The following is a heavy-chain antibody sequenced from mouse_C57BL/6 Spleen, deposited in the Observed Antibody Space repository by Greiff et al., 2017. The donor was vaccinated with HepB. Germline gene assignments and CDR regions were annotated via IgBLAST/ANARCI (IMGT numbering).Heavy chain of an antibody. Sequence: DVMLVESGGGLVKPGGSLKLSCAASGFTFSDYGMHWVRQAPEKGLEWVAYISSGSSTIYYADAVKGRFTISRDNAKNTLFLQMTSLRSEDTAMYYCARRDYAMDYWGQGTSVTVSS. V-gene: IGHV5-17*01. CDR3: ARRDYAMDY. J-gene: IGHJ4*01. CDR1: GFTFSDYG. CDR2: ISSGSSTI.